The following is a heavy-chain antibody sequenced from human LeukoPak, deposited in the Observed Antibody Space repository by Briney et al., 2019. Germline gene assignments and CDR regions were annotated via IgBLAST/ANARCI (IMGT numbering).Heavy chain of an antibody. J-gene: IGHJ4*02. Sequence: PSETLSLTCTVSGDSISTYYWSWIRQPPGAALEWIGYIYYNGNTNYSPSLKSRVTISVDTSKNQFTLKLSSVTAADTAVYYCARHYGSGTYPLDFWGQGTLVTVSS. V-gene: IGHV4-59*01. D-gene: IGHD3-10*01. CDR1: GDSISTYY. CDR2: IYYNGNT. CDR3: ARHYGSGTYPLDF.